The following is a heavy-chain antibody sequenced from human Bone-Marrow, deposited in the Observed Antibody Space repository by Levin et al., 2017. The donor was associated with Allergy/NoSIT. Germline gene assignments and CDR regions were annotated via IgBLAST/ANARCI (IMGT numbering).Heavy chain of an antibody. D-gene: IGHD3-22*01. Sequence: SETLSLTCTVSGGSISSYYWSWIRQPAGKGLELIGRIYTSGSTNYNPSLKSRVTMSVDTSKNQFSLKLSSVTAADTAVYYCARGPSYYDSSGSFDYWGQGTLVTVSS. CDR3: ARGPSYYDSSGSFDY. V-gene: IGHV4-4*07. CDR2: IYTSGST. J-gene: IGHJ4*02. CDR1: GGSISSYY.